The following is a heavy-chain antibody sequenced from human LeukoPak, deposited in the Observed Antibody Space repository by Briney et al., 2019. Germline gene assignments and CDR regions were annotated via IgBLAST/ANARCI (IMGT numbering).Heavy chain of an antibody. J-gene: IGHJ6*02. V-gene: IGHV3-53*01. Sequence: GGSLRLSCAASGFTVSSNYMSWVRQAPGKGLEWVSVIYSGGSTYYADSVKGRFTISRDNSKNTLYLQMNSLRAGDTAVYYCARDRKPTPLYYGMDVWGQGTTVTVSS. CDR1: GFTVSSNY. CDR2: IYSGGST. CDR3: ARDRKPTPLYYGMDV.